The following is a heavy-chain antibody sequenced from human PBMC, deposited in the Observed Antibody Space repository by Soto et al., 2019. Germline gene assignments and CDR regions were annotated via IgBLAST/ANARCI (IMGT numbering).Heavy chain of an antibody. CDR1: GFTVSSYY. CDR3: ASSTFVLLGITLPDY. D-gene: IGHD1-7*01. CDR2: IYRGGST. V-gene: IGHV3-66*01. J-gene: IGHJ4*02. Sequence: EVRLVESGGGLVQPGGSLRLSCAASGFTVSSYYMNWDRQAPGKGLEWVSIIYRGGSTYYADSVKGRFTISRDNSEYTLYLQMNSLRGEDTAVYYCASSTFVLLGITLPDYWGQGNLVTVSS.